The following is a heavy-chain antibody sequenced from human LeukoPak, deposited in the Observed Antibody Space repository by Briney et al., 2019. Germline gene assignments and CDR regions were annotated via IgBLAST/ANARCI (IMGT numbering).Heavy chain of an antibody. V-gene: IGHV3-48*01. CDR3: ARAYDFWSGPGGY. D-gene: IGHD3-3*01. CDR1: GFTFSSYS. J-gene: IGHJ4*02. Sequence: GGSLRLSCAASGFTFSSYSMNWVRQAPGKGLEWVSDISSNSGIKSYADSVKGRFTISRDNAKNSLYPQMNSLRAEDTAVYYCARAYDFWSGPGGYWGQGTLVTVSS. CDR2: ISSNSGIK.